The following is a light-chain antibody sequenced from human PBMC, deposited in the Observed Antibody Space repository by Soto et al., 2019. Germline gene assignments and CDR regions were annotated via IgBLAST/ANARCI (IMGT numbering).Light chain of an antibody. CDR3: QQYYSTPPT. J-gene: IGKJ1*01. V-gene: IGKV4-1*01. Sequence: DIVMTQSPDSLAVSLGERATINCKSSQSIVYSSNNKNYLAWYQQKPGQPPKLLIYWASTRESGVPDRFSGSGSGTDFTLTISSLQAEDVAVYYCQQYYSTPPTFGQGTKVHIK. CDR1: QSIVYSSNNKNY. CDR2: WAS.